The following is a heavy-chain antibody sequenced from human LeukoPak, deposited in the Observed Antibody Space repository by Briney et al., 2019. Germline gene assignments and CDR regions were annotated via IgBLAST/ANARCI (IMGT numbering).Heavy chain of an antibody. CDR3: ARDLGLQSFDY. D-gene: IGHD5-24*01. CDR1: GGSFSGYY. CDR2: INHSGST. J-gene: IGHJ4*02. Sequence: SETLSLTCAVYGGSFSGYYWSWIRQPPGKGLEWIGEINHSGSTNYNPSLKSRVTISVDTSKNQFSLKLSSVTAADTAVYYCARDLGLQSFDYWGQGTLVTVSS. V-gene: IGHV4-34*01.